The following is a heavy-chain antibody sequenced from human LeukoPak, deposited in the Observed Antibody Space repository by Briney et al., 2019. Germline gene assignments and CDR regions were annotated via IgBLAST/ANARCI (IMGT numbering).Heavy chain of an antibody. CDR1: QYSFTSYW. Sequence: GESLKISCKGSQYSFTSYWIGWVHQMPGKGLEWMGIIYPGDSDTRYSPSFQGQVTISADKSISTAYLQWSSLKASDTAMYYCARLGGRLMWPWDNPRVFPNEQEFDPWGQGTLVTVSS. D-gene: IGHD1/OR15-1a*01. V-gene: IGHV5-51*07. J-gene: IGHJ5*02. CDR3: ARLGGRLMWPWDNPRVFPNEQEFDP. CDR2: IYPGDSDT.